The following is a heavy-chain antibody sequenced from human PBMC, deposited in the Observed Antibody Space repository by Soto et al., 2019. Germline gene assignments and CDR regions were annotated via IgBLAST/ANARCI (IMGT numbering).Heavy chain of an antibody. Sequence: GASVKVSCKASGYTFTSYGISWVRQAPGQGLEWMGWISAYNGNTNYAQKLQGRVTMTTDTSTSTAYVELSSLRSEDTAVYYCARDTYSYGSNFDYWGQGTLVTVSS. V-gene: IGHV1-18*01. CDR2: ISAYNGNT. CDR3: ARDTYSYGSNFDY. D-gene: IGHD5-18*01. CDR1: GYTFTSYG. J-gene: IGHJ4*02.